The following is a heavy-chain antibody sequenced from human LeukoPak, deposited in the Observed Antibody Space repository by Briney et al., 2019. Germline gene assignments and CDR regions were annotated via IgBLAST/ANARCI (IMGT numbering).Heavy chain of an antibody. J-gene: IGHJ6*03. D-gene: IGHD3-3*01. V-gene: IGHV4-59*01. CDR2: IYYSGST. Sequence: PSETLSLTCTVSGGSISSYYWSWIRQPPGKGLEGIGYIYYSGSTNYNPSLKSRVTISVDTSKNQFSLKLSSVTAADTAVYYCARVVTIFGVGRYYYYYYMDVWGKGTTVTVSS. CDR3: ARVVTIFGVGRYYYYYYMDV. CDR1: GGSISSYY.